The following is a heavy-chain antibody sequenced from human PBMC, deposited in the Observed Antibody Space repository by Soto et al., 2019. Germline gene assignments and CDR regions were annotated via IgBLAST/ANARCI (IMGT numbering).Heavy chain of an antibody. CDR1: VFSFRNYA. D-gene: IGHD1-26*01. CDR3: ANGRATSGILTHDY. J-gene: IGHJ4*02. V-gene: IGHV3-23*01. CDR2: LTGSSSNI. Sequence: PGGSLLLTCAASVFSFRNYAMTWVRQGPGKGLDWISTLTGSSSNIYYADSVKGRFAISRDNSRNTLYLQMNSLTAEDMAVYYCANGRATSGILTHDYWGQGTLVTVSS.